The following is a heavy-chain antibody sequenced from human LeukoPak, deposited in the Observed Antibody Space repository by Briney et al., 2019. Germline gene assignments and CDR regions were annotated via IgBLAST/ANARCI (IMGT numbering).Heavy chain of an antibody. Sequence: GGSLRLSCAVSGFVFSSHPMHWVRQAPGKGLECVSAISNSGGSTYYASSVKGRFTISRDNSKNTLYLQMDSLRAEDTALYYCAREEPAGSIDYWGQGTLVTVSS. CDR2: ISNSGGST. CDR1: GFVFSSHP. J-gene: IGHJ4*02. V-gene: IGHV3-64*01. CDR3: AREEPAGSIDY. D-gene: IGHD1-14*01.